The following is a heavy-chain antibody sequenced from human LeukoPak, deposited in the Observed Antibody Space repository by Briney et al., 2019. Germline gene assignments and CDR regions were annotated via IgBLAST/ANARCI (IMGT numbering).Heavy chain of an antibody. CDR2: INPSGGST. D-gene: IGHD3-3*01. CDR1: GYTFTSYY. CDR3: ARDHPSITIFGVVTTKGSWFDP. Sequence: GASVKVSCKASGYTFTSYYMHWVRQAPGQGLEWMGIINPSGGSTSYAQKFQGRVTMTRDTSTSTVYMELSSLRSEVTAVYYCARDHPSITIFGVVTTKGSWFDPWGQGTLVTVSS. V-gene: IGHV1-46*01. J-gene: IGHJ5*02.